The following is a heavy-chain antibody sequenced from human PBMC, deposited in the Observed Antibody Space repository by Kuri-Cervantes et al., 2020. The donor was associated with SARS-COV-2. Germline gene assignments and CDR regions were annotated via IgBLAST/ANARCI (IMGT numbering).Heavy chain of an antibody. V-gene: IGHV3-7*01. CDR2: IKQDGSEK. Sequence: GESLKISCAASGFTFSSYWMSWDRQAPGKGLEWVANIKQDGSEKYYVDSVKGRFTISRDNAKNSLYLQMNSLRAEDTAVYYCAREGVDIVGAPHDAFDIWGQGTMVTVSS. J-gene: IGHJ3*02. D-gene: IGHD1-26*01. CDR3: AREGVDIVGAPHDAFDI. CDR1: GFTFSSYW.